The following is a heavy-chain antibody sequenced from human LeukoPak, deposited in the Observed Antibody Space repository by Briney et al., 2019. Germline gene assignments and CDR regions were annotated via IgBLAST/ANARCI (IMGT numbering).Heavy chain of an antibody. D-gene: IGHD3-3*01. CDR3: ARGGGTYYDFWSGSMDY. J-gene: IGHJ4*02. Sequence: ASVKVSCKASGYTFTSYDINWVRQATGQGLEWMGWMNPNSGNTGYAQKFQGRVTMTRNTSISTAYMELSSLRSEDTAVYYCARGGGTYYDFWSGSMDYRGQGTLVTVSS. CDR2: MNPNSGNT. CDR1: GYTFTSYD. V-gene: IGHV1-8*01.